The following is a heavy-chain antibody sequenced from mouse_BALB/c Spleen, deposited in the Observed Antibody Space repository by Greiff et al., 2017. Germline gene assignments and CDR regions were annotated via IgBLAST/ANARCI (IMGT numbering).Heavy chain of an antibody. CDR1: GFNIKDTY. Sequence: EVQRVESGAELVKPGASVKLSCTASGFNIKDTYMHWVKQRPEQGLEWIGRIDPANGNTKYDPKFQGKATITADTSSNTAYLQLSSLTSEDTAVYYCARWDYDGGVFAYWGQGTLVTVSA. D-gene: IGHD2-4*01. V-gene: IGHV14-3*02. CDR3: ARWDYDGGVFAY. J-gene: IGHJ3*01. CDR2: IDPANGNT.